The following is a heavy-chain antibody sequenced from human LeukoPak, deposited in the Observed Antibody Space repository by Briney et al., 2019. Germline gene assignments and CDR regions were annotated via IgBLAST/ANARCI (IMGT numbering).Heavy chain of an antibody. D-gene: IGHD3-10*01. Sequence: NTSETLSLTCTVSGGSVSSYYWSWIRQPPGKGLEWIGYIYYSGSTNYNPSLKSRVTISVDTSKNQFSLKLSSVTAADTAVYYCARQHYLPGVWYYFDYWGQGTLVTVSS. CDR2: IYYSGST. V-gene: IGHV4-59*02. CDR3: ARQHYLPGVWYYFDY. CDR1: GGSVSSYY. J-gene: IGHJ4*02.